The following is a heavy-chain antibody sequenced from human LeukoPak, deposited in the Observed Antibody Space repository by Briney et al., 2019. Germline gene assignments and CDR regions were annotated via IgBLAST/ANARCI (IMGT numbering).Heavy chain of an antibody. V-gene: IGHV4-59*08. CDR2: IYYSGST. CDR3: ARLGSPVDDFWSGYYQYGFDY. J-gene: IGHJ4*02. D-gene: IGHD3-3*01. Sequence: PSETLSLTCTVSGGSISSYYWSRIRQPPGKGLEWIGYIYYSGSTNYNPSLKSRVTISVDTSKNQFSLKLSSVTAADTAVYYCARLGSPVDDFWSGYYQYGFDYWGQGTLVTVSS. CDR1: GGSISSYY.